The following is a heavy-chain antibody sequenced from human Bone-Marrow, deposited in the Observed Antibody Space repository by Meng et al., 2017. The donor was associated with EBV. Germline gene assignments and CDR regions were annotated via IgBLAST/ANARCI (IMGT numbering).Heavy chain of an antibody. CDR3: ASESGRGFTPDY. J-gene: IGHJ4*02. D-gene: IGHD3-10*01. V-gene: IGHV1-18*01. CDR1: GYTFSSYG. Sequence: QVHLVESGAEVKKPGASVKVSCKASGYTFSSYGITWVRQAPGQGLEWMGWISGYNGITNYAQNLQGRVTMTTDTSTNTAYMELRSLRFDDTALYYCASESGRGFTPDYWGQGTLVTVSS. CDR2: ISGYNGIT.